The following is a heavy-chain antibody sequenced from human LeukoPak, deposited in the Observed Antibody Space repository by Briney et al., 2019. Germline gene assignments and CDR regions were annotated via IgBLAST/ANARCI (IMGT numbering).Heavy chain of an antibody. CDR2: IYHSGST. D-gene: IGHD5-18*01. Sequence: SETLSLTCAVSGYSISSGYYWGWIRQPPGKGLEWIGSIYHSGSTYYNPSLKSRVTISVDTSKNRFSLKLSSVTAADTAVYYCARDPGDTAMDNYFDYWGQGTLVTVSS. J-gene: IGHJ4*02. V-gene: IGHV4-38-2*02. CDR1: GYSISSGYY. CDR3: ARDPGDTAMDNYFDY.